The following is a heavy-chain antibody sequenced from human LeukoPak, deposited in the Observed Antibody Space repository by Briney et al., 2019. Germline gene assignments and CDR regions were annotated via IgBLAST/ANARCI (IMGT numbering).Heavy chain of an antibody. CDR1: GYTLTELS. V-gene: IGHV1-24*01. CDR3: ATYGALSYNWFDP. D-gene: IGHD1-26*01. CDR2: FDPEDGET. J-gene: IGHJ5*02. Sequence: ASVKVSCKVSGYTLTELSMHWVRQAPGKGLEWMGGFDPEDGETIYAQKFQGGVTMTEDTSTDTAYMELSSLRSEDTAVYYCATYGALSYNWFDPWGQGTLVTVSS.